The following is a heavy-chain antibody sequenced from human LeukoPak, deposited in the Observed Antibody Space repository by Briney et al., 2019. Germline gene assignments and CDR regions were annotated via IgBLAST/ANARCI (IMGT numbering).Heavy chain of an antibody. CDR2: IYHSGST. J-gene: IGHJ5*02. D-gene: IGHD3-9*01. CDR1: GYSISSGYY. Sequence: SETLSLTCTVSGYSISSGYYWGWIRQSPGKGLEWIGNIYHSGSTYYNPSLKSRVTISVDTSKNQFSLKLSSVTAADTAVYYCARVRHYDILTGYPQGWFDPWGQGTLVTVSS. V-gene: IGHV4-38-2*02. CDR3: ARVRHYDILTGYPQGWFDP.